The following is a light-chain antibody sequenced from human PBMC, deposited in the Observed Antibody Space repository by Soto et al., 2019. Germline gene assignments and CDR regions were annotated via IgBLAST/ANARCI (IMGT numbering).Light chain of an antibody. CDR3: QQYGNSQPGHT. J-gene: IGKJ2*01. Sequence: EIVLTQSPGTLSLSPGERATLSCRASQSVRSSFLAWYQQKPGQAPRLLIYGASSRATGIPDRFSGSGSGTDFTLTISRLEPEDFAVYYCQQYGNSQPGHTFGQGTKLEIK. V-gene: IGKV3-20*01. CDR1: QSVRSSF. CDR2: GAS.